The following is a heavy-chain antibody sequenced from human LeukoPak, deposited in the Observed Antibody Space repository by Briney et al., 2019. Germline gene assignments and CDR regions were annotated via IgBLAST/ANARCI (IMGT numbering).Heavy chain of an antibody. J-gene: IGHJ6*02. CDR3: TREYGMGV. Sequence: GGSLRLSCTTSGFMFGDYGMSWVRQTPGKGLEWVGFIRSKTLGGTTEYAASVKGRFTISTDDSKSIAYLQMNSLKTEDTAVYYCTREYGMGVWGQGTTVTVSS. CDR2: IRSKTLGGTT. CDR1: GFMFGDYG. V-gene: IGHV3-49*04.